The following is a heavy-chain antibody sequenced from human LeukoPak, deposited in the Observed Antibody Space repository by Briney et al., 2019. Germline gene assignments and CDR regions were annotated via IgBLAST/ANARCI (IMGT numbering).Heavy chain of an antibody. CDR1: GGSISSYY. CDR3: ARARSSVYDFWSGYYTGGFDY. V-gene: IGHV4-59*01. CDR2: IYYSGST. Sequence: SETLSLTCTVSGGSISSYYWSWIRQPPEKGLEWIGYIYYSGSTNYNPSLKSRVTISVDTSKNQFSLKLSSVTAADTAVYYCARARSSVYDFWSGYYTGGFDYWGQGTLVTVSS. D-gene: IGHD3-3*01. J-gene: IGHJ4*02.